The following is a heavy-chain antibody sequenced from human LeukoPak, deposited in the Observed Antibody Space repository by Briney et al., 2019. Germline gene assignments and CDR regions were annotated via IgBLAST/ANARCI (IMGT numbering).Heavy chain of an antibody. D-gene: IGHD5-18*01. CDR1: GYTFTSYD. J-gene: IGHJ4*02. CDR3: TKRGHSYGDFDY. CDR2: MNPNSDNT. V-gene: IGHV1-8*01. Sequence: ASVKVSCKASGYTFTSYDLNWGRQATGQGLEWMGWMNPNSDNTGYAQKFQGRVTMTRNTSISTAYMELSNLRSQDTAVYYCTKRGHSYGDFDYWGQGTLVSVSS.